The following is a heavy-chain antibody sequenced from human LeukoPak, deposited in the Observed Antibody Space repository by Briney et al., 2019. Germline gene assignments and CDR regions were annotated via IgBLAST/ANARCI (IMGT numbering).Heavy chain of an antibody. Sequence: GGSLRLSCAASGFTFSSYGMHWVRQAPGKGLEWLSLISFDGFNVHYADSVKDRFTISRDNSNNIVYLQMNSLTIEDTAVYYCARDQSMDYWGQGVLVAVSS. D-gene: IGHD6-6*01. J-gene: IGHJ4*02. CDR3: ARDQSMDY. CDR2: ISFDGFNV. CDR1: GFTFSSYG. V-gene: IGHV3-30*19.